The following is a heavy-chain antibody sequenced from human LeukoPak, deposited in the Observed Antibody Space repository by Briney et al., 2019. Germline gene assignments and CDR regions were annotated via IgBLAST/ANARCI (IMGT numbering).Heavy chain of an antibody. CDR2: VYTGGSI. D-gene: IGHD2-21*01. CDR1: GGSISGYF. J-gene: IGHJ4*02. V-gene: IGHV4-4*07. Sequence: SETLSLTCSVSGGSISGYFWSWIRQPAGKGLEWIGRVYTGGSINYNPSLKSRVTISLDTSRSQFSLKLTSVTAADTAVYYCARYPVVEHYLDYWGQGTLVTVSS. CDR3: ARYPVVEHYLDY.